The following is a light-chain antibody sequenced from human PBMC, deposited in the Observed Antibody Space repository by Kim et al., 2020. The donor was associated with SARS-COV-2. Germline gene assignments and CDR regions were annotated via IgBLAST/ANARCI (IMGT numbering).Light chain of an antibody. CDR3: CSYAGGSSV. Sequence: QSALTQPRSVSGSPGQSVTISCTGTSSDVGGYNYVSWYQQHPGKAPKLMIYDVSKRPSGVPDRFSGSKSGNTASLTVSGLQADDEADYYCCSYAGGSSVFGTRTKGTVL. V-gene: IGLV2-11*01. CDR1: SSDVGGYNY. CDR2: DVS. J-gene: IGLJ1*01.